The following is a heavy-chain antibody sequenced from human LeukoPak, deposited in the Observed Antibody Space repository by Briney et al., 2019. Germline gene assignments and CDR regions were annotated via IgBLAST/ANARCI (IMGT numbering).Heavy chain of an antibody. Sequence: PGGSLRLSCAASGFTFSSYSMNWVRQAPGKGLEWVSSISSSSSYIYYADSVKGRSTISRDNAKNSLYLQMNSLRAEDTAVYYCARGAHSSSWYGYWGQGTLVTVSS. CDR3: ARGAHSSSWYGY. V-gene: IGHV3-21*01. CDR1: GFTFSSYS. CDR2: ISSSSSYI. D-gene: IGHD6-13*01. J-gene: IGHJ4*02.